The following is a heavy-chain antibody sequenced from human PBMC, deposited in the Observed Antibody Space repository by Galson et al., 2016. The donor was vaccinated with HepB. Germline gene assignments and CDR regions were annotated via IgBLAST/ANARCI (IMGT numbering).Heavy chain of an antibody. CDR2: INPNSGGT. J-gene: IGHJ4*02. CDR1: GYTFTGYY. CDR3: ARSTGFFYYVDY. Sequence: SVKVSCKASGYTFTGYYMHWVRQAPGQGPEWMGWINPNSGGTNYAQKFQGWVTMTRDTSISTTYMELSRLRSDDTAVYYCARSTGFFYYVDYWGQGTLVTVSS. D-gene: IGHD6-19*01. V-gene: IGHV1-2*04.